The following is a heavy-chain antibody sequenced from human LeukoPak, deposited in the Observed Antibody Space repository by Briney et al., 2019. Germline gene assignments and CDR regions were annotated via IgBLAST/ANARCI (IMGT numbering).Heavy chain of an antibody. V-gene: IGHV3-21*01. CDR2: ISSSSSYI. J-gene: IGHJ4*02. CDR1: GFTFSSYE. D-gene: IGHD4-11*01. Sequence: GGSLRLSCAASGFTFSSYEMNWVRQAPGKGLEWVSSISSSSSYIYYADSVKGRFTISRDNAKNSLYLQMNSLRAEDTAVYYCASLLQQFDYWGQGTLVTVSS. CDR3: ASLLQQFDY.